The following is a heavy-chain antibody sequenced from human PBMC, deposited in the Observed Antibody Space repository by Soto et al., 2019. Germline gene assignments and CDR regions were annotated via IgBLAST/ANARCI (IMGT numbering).Heavy chain of an antibody. D-gene: IGHD1-26*01. CDR2: IYYSGST. Sequence: PSETLSLTCTVSGGSISSSSYYWGCIRQPPGKGLEWIGSIYYSGSTYYNPSLKSRVTISVDTSKNQFSLKLSCVTAEDTAVYYCARTFSGSLNAFDIWGQGTMVTVSS. V-gene: IGHV4-39*01. CDR1: GGSISSSSYY. CDR3: ARTFSGSLNAFDI. J-gene: IGHJ3*02.